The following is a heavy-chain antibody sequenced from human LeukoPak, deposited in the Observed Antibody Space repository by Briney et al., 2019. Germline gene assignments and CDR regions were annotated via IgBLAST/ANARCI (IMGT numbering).Heavy chain of an antibody. D-gene: IGHD5-12*01. Sequence: GASVKVSCKASGYTFTSYDINWVRQATGQGLEWMGWMNPNSGNTGYAQKFQGRVTMTRNTSISTAYMELSSLRSEDTAVYYCVILIVATTLKNDAFDIWGQGTMVTVSS. CDR2: MNPNSGNT. V-gene: IGHV1-8*01. CDR1: GYTFTSYD. CDR3: VILIVATTLKNDAFDI. J-gene: IGHJ3*02.